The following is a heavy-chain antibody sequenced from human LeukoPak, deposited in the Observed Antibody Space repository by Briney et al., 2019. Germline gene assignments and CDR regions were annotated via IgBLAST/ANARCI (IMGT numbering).Heavy chain of an antibody. V-gene: IGHV3-74*01. CDR3: ARDAENDCGDYRFDY. D-gene: IGHD4-17*01. Sequence: GGSLRLSCAASGFTFSSYWMHWVRQAPGKGLVWVSRINSDGSSTSYADSVKGRFTISRDNAKNTLYLQMNSLRAEDTAVYYCARDAENDCGDYRFDYWGQGTLVTVSS. J-gene: IGHJ4*02. CDR2: INSDGSST. CDR1: GFTFSSYW.